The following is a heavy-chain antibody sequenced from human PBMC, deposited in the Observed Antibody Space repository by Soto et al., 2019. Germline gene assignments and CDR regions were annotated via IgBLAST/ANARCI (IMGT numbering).Heavy chain of an antibody. D-gene: IGHD1-26*01. CDR3: AKVGVGAISRNFDY. J-gene: IGHJ4*02. CDR1: GFTFSSYA. V-gene: IGHV3-23*01. CDR2: ISGSGGST. Sequence: GESLKISCAASGFTFSSYAMSWVRQAPGKGLEWVSAISGSGGSTYYADSVKGRFTISRDNSKNTLYLQMNSLRAEDTAVYYCAKVGVGAISRNFDYWGQGTLVTVSS.